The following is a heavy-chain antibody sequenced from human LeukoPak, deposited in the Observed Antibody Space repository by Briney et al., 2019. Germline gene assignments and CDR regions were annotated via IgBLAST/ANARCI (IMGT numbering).Heavy chain of an antibody. Sequence: SQTLSLTCAISGDSVSSNSVAWNWIRQSPSRGLEWLGRTYYRSKWYHDYVVAVKSRITINPDTSKNQFSLQLSSVTPEDTAVYYCARGLSVTGYYFDFWGQGTLVTVSS. J-gene: IGHJ4*02. CDR2: TYYRSKWYH. CDR1: GDSVSSNSVA. CDR3: ARGLSVTGYYFDF. D-gene: IGHD2-21*02. V-gene: IGHV6-1*01.